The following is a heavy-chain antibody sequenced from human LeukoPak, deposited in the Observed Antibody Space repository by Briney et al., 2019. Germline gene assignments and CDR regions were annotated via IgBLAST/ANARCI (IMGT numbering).Heavy chain of an antibody. CDR1: GFTFSNTW. CDR3: AAQGGSGDLRY. Sequence: GGSLRLSCAASGFTFSNTWMNWVRQAPGKGLEWVGRIKRIIDGGTTDYAAPVKGRFTVSRDDSINPLYLQMSSLKTEDTAVYYCAAQGGSGDLRYWGQGTLVTVSS. D-gene: IGHD4-17*01. CDR2: IKRIIDGGTT. J-gene: IGHJ4*02. V-gene: IGHV3-15*01.